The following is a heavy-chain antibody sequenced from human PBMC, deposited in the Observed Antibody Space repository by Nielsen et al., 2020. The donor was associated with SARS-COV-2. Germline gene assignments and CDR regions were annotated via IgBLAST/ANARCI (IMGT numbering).Heavy chain of an antibody. CDR1: GFTFSSYG. CDR2: IWYDGSNK. D-gene: IGHD2-2*02. V-gene: IGHV3-33*01. J-gene: IGHJ4*02. CDR3: ARGGCSSTSCYTTFVDY. Sequence: GESLKISCAASGFTFSSYGMHWVRQAPGKGLEWVAVIWYDGSNKYYADSVKGRFTISRDNSKNTLYLQMNSLRAEDTAVYYCARGGCSSTSCYTTFVDYWGQGTLVTVSS.